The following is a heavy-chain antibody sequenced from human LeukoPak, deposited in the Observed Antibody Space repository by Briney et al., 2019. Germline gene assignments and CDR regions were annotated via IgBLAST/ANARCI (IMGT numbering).Heavy chain of an antibody. CDR1: GGSISSYY. Sequence: PSETLSLTCTVSGGSISSYYWSWIRQPPGKGLEWIGYIYYSGSTNYNPSLKSRVTISVDTSKNQFSLKLSSVTAADTAVYYCARRRIAVAGNPDFDYWGQGTLVTVSS. V-gene: IGHV4-59*12. CDR3: ARRRIAVAGNPDFDY. D-gene: IGHD6-19*01. CDR2: IYYSGST. J-gene: IGHJ4*02.